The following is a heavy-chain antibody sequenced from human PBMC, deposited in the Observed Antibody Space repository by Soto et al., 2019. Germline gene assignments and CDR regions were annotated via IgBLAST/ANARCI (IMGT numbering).Heavy chain of an antibody. J-gene: IGHJ4*02. CDR3: ATDRRGYSSGGSDY. CDR1: GVTFSSYS. CDR2: ISSSSSTI. V-gene: IGHV3-48*01. D-gene: IGHD6-19*01. Sequence: EVQLVESGGGLVQPGGSLRLSCAASGVTFSSYSMNWVRRAPGKGLEWVSYISSSSSTIYYADSVKGRFTISRDNAKNSLYLQMNSLRAEDTAVYYCATDRRGYSSGGSDYWGQGTLVTVSS.